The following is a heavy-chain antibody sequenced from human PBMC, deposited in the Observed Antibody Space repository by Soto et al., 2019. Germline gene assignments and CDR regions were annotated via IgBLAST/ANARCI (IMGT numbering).Heavy chain of an antibody. V-gene: IGHV1-8*01. CDR2: MNPNSGNT. Sequence: GASVKVSCKASGYTFTSYDINWERQATGQGLEWMGWMNPNSGNTGYAQKFQGRVTMTRNTSISTAYMELSSLRSEDTAVYYCARDLWVEPELYYYGMDVWGQGTTVTVSS. D-gene: IGHD1-1*01. CDR1: GYTFTSYD. J-gene: IGHJ6*02. CDR3: ARDLWVEPELYYYGMDV.